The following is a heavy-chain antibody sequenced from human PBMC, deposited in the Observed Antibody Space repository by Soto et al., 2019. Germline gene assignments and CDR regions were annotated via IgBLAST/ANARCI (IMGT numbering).Heavy chain of an antibody. V-gene: IGHV3-43*01. CDR1: GFTFDDYT. J-gene: IGHJ6*02. D-gene: IGHD4-17*01. CDR3: AKDLTRNTVTSTLYYYYYGMDV. Sequence: GGSLRLSCAASGFTFDDYTMHWVRQAPGKGLEWVSLISWDGGSTYYADSVKGRFTISRDNSKNSLYLQMNSLRTEDTALYYCAKDLTRNTVTSTLYYYYYGMDVWGQGTTVTVSS. CDR2: ISWDGGST.